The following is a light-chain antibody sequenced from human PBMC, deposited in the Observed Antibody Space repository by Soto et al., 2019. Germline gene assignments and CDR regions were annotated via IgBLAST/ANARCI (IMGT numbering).Light chain of an antibody. Sequence: EIVMTQSPATLSVSPGERATLSCRASQSVSSDLAWYQQKPGQAPRLLIYGASTRATGIPATFSGSGSGTEFTLTITSPQSEDFAVYYCQQYNEWPLTFGGGTKVEIK. J-gene: IGKJ4*01. CDR1: QSVSSD. CDR2: GAS. CDR3: QQYNEWPLT. V-gene: IGKV3-15*01.